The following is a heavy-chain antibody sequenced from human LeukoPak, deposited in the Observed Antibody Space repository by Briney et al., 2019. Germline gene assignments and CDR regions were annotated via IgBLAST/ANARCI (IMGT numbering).Heavy chain of an antibody. Sequence: SETLSLTCGVSGYSISSGYYWGWIRQPPGKGLVWIGSIYHSGRTYYNSSLKSRVTISVDTSKNQFSLKLNCVTAADTAVYYCAREVYDTSGYYRPYWGQGTLVTVAS. V-gene: IGHV4-38-2*02. CDR3: AREVYDTSGYYRPY. CDR1: GYSISSGYY. CDR2: IYHSGRT. J-gene: IGHJ4*02. D-gene: IGHD3-22*01.